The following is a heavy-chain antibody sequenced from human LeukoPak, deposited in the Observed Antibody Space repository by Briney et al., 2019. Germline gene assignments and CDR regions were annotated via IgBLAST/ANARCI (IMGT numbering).Heavy chain of an antibody. CDR2: INHSGST. J-gene: IGHJ6*03. Sequence: SQSLSPTRAVYGGSFSGYCSSCVRHPPRDWREWIGEINHSGSTKYNPSLRSRVTISVDTSKDQFSLKLSYVTAAVTAVYYCARGYYDFWSGYSGYYYMDVWGKGTTVTVSS. CDR1: GGSFSGYC. CDR3: ARGYYDFWSGYSGYYYMDV. D-gene: IGHD3-3*01. V-gene: IGHV4-34*01.